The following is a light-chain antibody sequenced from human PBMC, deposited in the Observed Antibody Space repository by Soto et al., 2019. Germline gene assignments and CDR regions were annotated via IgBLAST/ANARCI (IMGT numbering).Light chain of an antibody. Sequence: QPALTQPASVSGSPGQSITISCTGTSADVGNYNLVSWYQQHPGNTPKVMIYAVSKRPSGVSNRFSGSKSGNTASLTISGLQAEDEAEYYCCSYAGSKSLVLGGGTKLTVL. CDR3: CSYAGSKSLV. J-gene: IGLJ2*01. CDR2: AVS. V-gene: IGLV2-23*02. CDR1: SADVGNYNL.